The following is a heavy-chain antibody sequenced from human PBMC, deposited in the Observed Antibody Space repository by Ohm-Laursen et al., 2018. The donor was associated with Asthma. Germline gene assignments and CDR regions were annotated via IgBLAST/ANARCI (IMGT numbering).Heavy chain of an antibody. V-gene: IGHV3-21*01. D-gene: IGHD3-22*01. CDR3: AKTLGYDSSGYYIFQH. CDR1: GYTFSRYS. Sequence: SLRLSCAASGYTFSRYSIHWVRQIPGKGLEWVASISTASTFIYYADSVRGRFTTSRDNARNSVYLQMNSLRAEDTAVYYCAKTLGYDSSGYYIFQHWGQGTLVTVSS. J-gene: IGHJ1*01. CDR2: ISTASTFI.